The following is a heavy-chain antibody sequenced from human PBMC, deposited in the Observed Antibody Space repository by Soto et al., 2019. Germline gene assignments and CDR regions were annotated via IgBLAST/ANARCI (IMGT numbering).Heavy chain of an antibody. CDR2: ISAYNGNT. J-gene: IGHJ6*02. D-gene: IGHD2-2*01. CDR3: ARDVTHIVLVKAQGVYYGMDV. CDR1: GYTFTSYG. Sequence: APVKVSCKASGYTFTSYGISWVRQAPGQGLEWMGWISAYNGNTNYAQKLQGRVTMTTDTSTSTAYMELRSLRSDDTAVYYCARDVTHIVLVKAQGVYYGMDVWGQGNTVTVSS. V-gene: IGHV1-18*01.